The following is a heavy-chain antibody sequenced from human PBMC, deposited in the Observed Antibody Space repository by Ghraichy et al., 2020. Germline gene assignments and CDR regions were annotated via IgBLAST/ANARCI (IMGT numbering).Heavy chain of an antibody. D-gene: IGHD6-13*01. CDR2: ISWNSGSI. J-gene: IGHJ6*02. Sequence: GGSLRLSCAASGFTFDDYAMHWVRQAPGKGLEWVSGISWNSGSIGYADSVKGRFTISRDNAKNSLYLQMNSLRAEDTALYYCAKVSHPYATAYSSSWPIGYYGMDVWGQGTTVTVSS. CDR1: GFTFDDYA. V-gene: IGHV3-9*01. CDR3: AKVSHPYATAYSSSWPIGYYGMDV.